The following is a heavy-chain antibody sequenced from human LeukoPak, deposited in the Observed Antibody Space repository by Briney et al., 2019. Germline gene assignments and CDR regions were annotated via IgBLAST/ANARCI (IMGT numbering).Heavy chain of an antibody. CDR1: GFTFSSSA. Sequence: GGSLRLAWAVYGFTFSSSAISWVRQARGKGLEWVSSITCAGGRSYYPDSVKGRFTISRDNSKNTLYLQMNSLRAEDTAIYYCAIDGDWRPAADWGQGTLVTVSS. J-gene: IGHJ4*02. V-gene: IGHV3-23*01. D-gene: IGHD2-2*01. CDR3: AIDGDWRPAAD. CDR2: ITCAGGRS.